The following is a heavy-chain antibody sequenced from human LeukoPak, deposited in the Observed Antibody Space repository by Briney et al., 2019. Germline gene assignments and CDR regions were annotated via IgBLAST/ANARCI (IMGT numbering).Heavy chain of an antibody. J-gene: IGHJ4*02. D-gene: IGHD3-3*01. V-gene: IGHV4-30-2*01. CDR3: ARGRITIFGVVIGRFDY. CDR2: IYHSGST. Sequence: SETLSLTCAVSGGSISSGGYSWSWIRQPPGKGLEWIGYIYHSGSTYYNPSLKSRVTISVDRSKNQFSLKLSSVTAADTAVYYCARGRITIFGVVIGRFDYWGQGTLVTVSS. CDR1: GGSISSGGYS.